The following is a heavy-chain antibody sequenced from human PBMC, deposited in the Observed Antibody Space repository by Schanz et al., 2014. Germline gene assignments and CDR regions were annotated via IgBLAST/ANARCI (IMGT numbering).Heavy chain of an antibody. D-gene: IGHD3-10*01. J-gene: IGHJ3*02. Sequence: EVQLLESGGGLVQPGGSLRLSCTASGFTFSSYSMNWVRQAPGKGLVWVSRINGDGSRTAYADSVKGRFTISRDNAKNTLYLQMNSLRAEDTAVYYCAKGRFGELSAFDIWGQGTMVTVSS. CDR2: INGDGSRT. CDR3: AKGRFGELSAFDI. CDR1: GFTFSSYS. V-gene: IGHV3-74*02.